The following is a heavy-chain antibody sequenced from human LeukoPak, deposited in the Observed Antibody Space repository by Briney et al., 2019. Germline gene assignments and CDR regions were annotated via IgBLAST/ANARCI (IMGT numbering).Heavy chain of an antibody. J-gene: IGHJ4*02. CDR3: ARDTLIGEGEYFFDY. V-gene: IGHV4-59*01. CDR1: GGSITSYY. Sequence: SETLSLTCTVSGGSITSYYWSWIRQPPGKGLEWIGYIYYSGSTNYNPSLKSRVTISIDTSKNQFSLRLSSVTAADTAVYYCARDTLIGEGEYFFDYWGQGTLVTVSS. CDR2: IYYSGST. D-gene: IGHD3-16*01.